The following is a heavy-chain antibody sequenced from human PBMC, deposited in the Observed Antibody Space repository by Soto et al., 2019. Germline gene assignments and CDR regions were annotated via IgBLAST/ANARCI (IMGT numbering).Heavy chain of an antibody. CDR3: AKDLSGSGSPYYFDY. V-gene: IGHV3-30*18. J-gene: IGHJ4*02. CDR1: GFTFSSYG. Sequence: GGSLRLSCAASGFTFSSYGMHWVRQAPGKGLEWVAVISYDGSNKYYADSVKGRFTISRDNSKNTLYLQMNSLRAEDTAVYYCAKDLSGSGSPYYFDYWGQGTLVTVSS. CDR2: ISYDGSNK. D-gene: IGHD3-10*01.